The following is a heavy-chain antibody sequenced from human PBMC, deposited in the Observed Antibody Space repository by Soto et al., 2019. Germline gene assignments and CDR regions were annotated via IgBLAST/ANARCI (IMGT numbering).Heavy chain of an antibody. J-gene: IGHJ4*01. CDR2: IYPGDSHT. CDR1: GYRFTNYW. V-gene: IGHV5-51*01. CDR3: ARLSCSGTTCYIPYFFDD. Sequence: PGESLKISCKGSGYRFTNYWIGWVRQMPGKGLEWMGIIYPGDSHTRYSPSFQGQVTISVDKSNSTASLQWSSLKASDSAMYYCARLSCSGTTCYIPYFFDDWGPGTLVTVSS. D-gene: IGHD2-2*02.